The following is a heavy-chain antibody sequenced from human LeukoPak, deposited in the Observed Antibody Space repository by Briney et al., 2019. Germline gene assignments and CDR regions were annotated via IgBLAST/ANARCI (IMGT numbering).Heavy chain of an antibody. CDR3: AIEESSPYRGYYYGMDV. J-gene: IGHJ6*02. CDR2: IYSGGST. Sequence: GGSLRLSCAASGFTVSSNYMRWVRQAPGKGLEWVSVIYSGGSTYYADSVKGRFTISRDNSKNTLYLQMNSLRAEDTAVYYCAIEESSPYRGYYYGMDVWGQGTTVTVSS. D-gene: IGHD5-12*01. CDR1: GFTVSSNY. V-gene: IGHV3-66*01.